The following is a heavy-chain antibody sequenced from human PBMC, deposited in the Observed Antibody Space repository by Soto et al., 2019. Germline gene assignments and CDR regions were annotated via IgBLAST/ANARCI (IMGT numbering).Heavy chain of an antibody. CDR3: ASHPTIFGVVPFDY. Sequence: GESRTVACKVAEESFSSCWMGWVRQMPGKGLEWMGIIYPGDSDTRYSPSFQGQVTISADKSISTAYLQWSSLKASGTAMYYCASHPTIFGVVPFDYWGQGNRVTVSS. V-gene: IGHV5-51*01. D-gene: IGHD3-3*01. CDR2: IYPGDSDT. J-gene: IGHJ4*02. CDR1: EESFSSCW.